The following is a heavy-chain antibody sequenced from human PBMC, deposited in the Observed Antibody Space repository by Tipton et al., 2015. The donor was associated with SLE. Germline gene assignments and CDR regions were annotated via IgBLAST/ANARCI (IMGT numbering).Heavy chain of an antibody. CDR2: IIPLFPRP. Sequence: QSGAEVKKPGASVKVSCKASGGTFSSYAISWVRQAPGQGLEWMGGIIPLFPRPFYAQKFQGRLTITTHESASTAYMDLSSLISDDTAVYYCARVREDLHGGDFFFDYWGQGTLVTVSP. CDR3: ARVREDLHGGDFFFDY. V-gene: IGHV1-69*05. D-gene: IGHD2-21*02. J-gene: IGHJ4*02. CDR1: GGTFSSYA.